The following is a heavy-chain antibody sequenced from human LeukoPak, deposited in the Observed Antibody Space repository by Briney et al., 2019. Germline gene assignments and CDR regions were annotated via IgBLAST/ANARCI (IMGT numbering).Heavy chain of an antibody. J-gene: IGHJ4*02. CDR3: EKDRHYYGPGSSPQY. CDR2: ISYDGSTK. Sequence: PGGSLRLSCEASGFTFSNYAMHWVRRAPGKGLEWVALISYDGSTKHYADSVKGRFTISRDNSKNTLSLQINSLRSEDTAVYYCEKDRHYYGPGSSPQYCGQGTLVTVSS. D-gene: IGHD3-10*01. CDR1: GFTFSNYA. V-gene: IGHV3-30*18.